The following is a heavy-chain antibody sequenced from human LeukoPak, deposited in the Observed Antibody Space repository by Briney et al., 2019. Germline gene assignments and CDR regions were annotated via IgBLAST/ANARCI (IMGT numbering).Heavy chain of an antibody. CDR2: IWYDGSNK. V-gene: IGHV3-33*01. CDR3: ARSASGSYYNGPDY. CDR1: GFTFSSYG. D-gene: IGHD3-10*01. J-gene: IGHJ4*02. Sequence: PGRSLRLSCAASGFTFSSYGMHWVRQAPGKGLEWVAVIWYDGSNKYYADSVKGRFTISRDNSKNTLYLQMNSLRAEDTAVYYCARSASGSYYNGPDYWGQGTLVTVSS.